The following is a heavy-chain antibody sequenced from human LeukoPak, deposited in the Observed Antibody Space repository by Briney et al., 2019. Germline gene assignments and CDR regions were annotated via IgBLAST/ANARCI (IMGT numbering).Heavy chain of an antibody. CDR2: INPNSGGT. J-gene: IGHJ4*02. CDR1: GYTFTGYY. Sequence: GASVKVSCKASGYTFTGYYMHWVRQAPGRGLEWMGWINPNSGGTNYAQKSQGRVTMTRDTSISTAYMELSRLRSDDTAVYYCARYCSGGSCPSWGQGTLVTVSS. V-gene: IGHV1-2*02. D-gene: IGHD2-15*01. CDR3: ARYCSGGSCPS.